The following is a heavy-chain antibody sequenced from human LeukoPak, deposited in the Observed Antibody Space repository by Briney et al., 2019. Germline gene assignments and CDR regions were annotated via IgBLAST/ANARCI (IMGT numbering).Heavy chain of an antibody. CDR1: GFTFSNYG. J-gene: IGHJ4*02. CDR3: ARASGSFDY. Sequence: GGSLRLSCAASGFTFSNYGLHWVRQAPGKGLEWVAVIWPDGSNKYYAGSVKGRFTISRDDSKNTLYLQMNSLRAEDSAGYYCARASGSFDYWGQGTLVTVSS. CDR2: IWPDGSNK. D-gene: IGHD1-26*01. V-gene: IGHV3-33*01.